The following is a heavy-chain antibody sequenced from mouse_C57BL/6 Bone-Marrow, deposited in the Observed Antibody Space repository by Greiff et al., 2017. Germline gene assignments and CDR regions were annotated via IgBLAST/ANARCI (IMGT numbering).Heavy chain of an antibody. CDR3: ALELGDY. Sequence: QVHVKQSGAELVRPGSSVKLSCKASGYTFTSYWMHWVKQRPLQGLEWIGNIDPSDSETHYNQKFKDKATLTVDKSSSTAYMQLSSLTSEDSAVYYCALELGDYWGQGTTLTVSS. CDR1: GYTFTSYW. CDR2: IDPSDSET. D-gene: IGHD4-1*01. J-gene: IGHJ2*01. V-gene: IGHV1-52*01.